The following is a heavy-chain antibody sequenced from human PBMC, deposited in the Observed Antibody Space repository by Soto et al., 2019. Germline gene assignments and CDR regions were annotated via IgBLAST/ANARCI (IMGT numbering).Heavy chain of an antibody. CDR1: GYSFTNYW. CDR2: IYPDDSDT. D-gene: IGHD1-26*01. Sequence: GESLKISCQGSGYSFTNYWIGWVRQTPGKGLEWMGIIYPDDSDTRYSPSFRGQVTISADKSISTAYLQWSSLKTSDTAMYYCARPGYSDYGMDIWGQGTTVTVSS. CDR3: ARPGYSDYGMDI. J-gene: IGHJ6*02. V-gene: IGHV5-51*01.